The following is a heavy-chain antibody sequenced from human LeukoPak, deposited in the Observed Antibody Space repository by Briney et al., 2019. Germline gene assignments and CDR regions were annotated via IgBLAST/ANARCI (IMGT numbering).Heavy chain of an antibody. CDR1: GFTFSSYA. D-gene: IGHD6-6*01. V-gene: IGHV3-23*01. J-gene: IGHJ4*02. Sequence: PGGSLRLSCAASGFTFSSYAMSWVRQAPGKGLEWVSAISGSGGSTYYADSVKGRFTISRDNSKNSLYLQMNSLRAEDTAVYYCARGRVDSSIAVDWGQGTLVTVSS. CDR2: ISGSGGST. CDR3: ARGRVDSSIAVD.